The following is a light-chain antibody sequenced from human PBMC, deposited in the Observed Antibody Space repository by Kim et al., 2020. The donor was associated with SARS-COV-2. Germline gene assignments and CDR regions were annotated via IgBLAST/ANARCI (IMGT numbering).Light chain of an antibody. Sequence: LTQPPSVSKGLRQTATLTCIGNSDNVGNEGAVWLKQHQDRPPKVLSYRNDNRPSGISERFSSSRSGNTASLTITGLQSEDEADYYCLAWDSSLSAWVFGGGTQLTVL. CDR3: LAWDSSLSAWV. CDR2: RND. J-gene: IGLJ3*02. V-gene: IGLV10-54*01. CDR1: SDNVGNEG.